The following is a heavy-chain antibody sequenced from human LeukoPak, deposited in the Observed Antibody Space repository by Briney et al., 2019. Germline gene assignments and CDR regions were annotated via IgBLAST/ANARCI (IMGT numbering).Heavy chain of an antibody. CDR2: INAGNGNT. D-gene: IGHD1-26*01. CDR1: GYTFTSYA. CDR3: ARDVGGSYVFDY. J-gene: IGHJ4*02. V-gene: IGHV1-3*03. Sequence: GASVKVSCKASGYTFTSYAMHWVRQAPGQRLEWMGWINAGNGNTKYSQEFQGRVTITRDTSASTAYMELSSLRSEDTAMYYCARDVGGSYVFDYWGQGTLVTVSS.